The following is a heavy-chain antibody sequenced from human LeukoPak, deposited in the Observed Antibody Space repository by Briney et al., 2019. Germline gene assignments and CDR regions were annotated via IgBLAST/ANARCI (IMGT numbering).Heavy chain of an antibody. CDR1: GFTFSDYY. V-gene: IGHV3-11*04. CDR3: ARDQLPVPYDSSGYYPGCDY. Sequence: GGSLRLSCAASGFTFSDYYMSWIRQAPGKGLEWVSYISSSGSTKYYADSVKGRFTISRDNAKNSLYLQMNSLRAEDTAVYYCARDQLPVPYDSSGYYPGCDYWGQGTLVTVSS. J-gene: IGHJ4*02. D-gene: IGHD3-22*01. CDR2: ISSSGSTK.